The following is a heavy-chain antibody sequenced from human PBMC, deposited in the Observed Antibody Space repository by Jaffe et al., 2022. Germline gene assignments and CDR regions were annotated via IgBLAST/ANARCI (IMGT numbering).Heavy chain of an antibody. J-gene: IGHJ4*02. Sequence: QVQLVQSGAEVKKPGSSVKVSCKASGGTFSSYAISWVRQAPGQGLEWMGGIIPIFGTANYAQKFQGRVTITTDESTSTAYMELSSLRSEDTAVYYCARSPRPYYYGSGSYYEEGYPFDYWGQGTLVTVSS. CDR2: IIPIFGTA. V-gene: IGHV1-69*05. D-gene: IGHD3-10*01. CDR1: GGTFSSYA. CDR3: ARSPRPYYYGSGSYYEEGYPFDY.